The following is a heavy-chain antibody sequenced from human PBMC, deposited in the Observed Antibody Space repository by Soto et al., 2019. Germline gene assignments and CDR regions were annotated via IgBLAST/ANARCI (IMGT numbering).Heavy chain of an antibody. CDR1: VVSISSGAYY. J-gene: IGHJ4*02. Sequence: SETLSLTCTVSVVSISSGAYYSSWIRQPPGKGLEWIGYIYYSGSTYYNPSLKSRVTISVDTSKNQFSLKLSSVTAADTAVYYCARDGSTGALDYWGQGTLVTLSS. CDR2: IYYSGST. CDR3: ARDGSTGALDY. V-gene: IGHV4-30-4*01. D-gene: IGHD1-1*01.